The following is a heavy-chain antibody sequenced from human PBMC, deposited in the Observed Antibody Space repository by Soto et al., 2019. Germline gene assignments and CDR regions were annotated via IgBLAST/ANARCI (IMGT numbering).Heavy chain of an antibody. V-gene: IGHV3-33*01. CDR1: GFTFSSYG. Sequence: GGSLRLSCAASGFTFSSYGMHWVRQAPGKGLEWVAVIWYDGSNKYYADSAKGRFTISRDNSKNTLYLQMNSLRAEDTAVYYCARDYYDSSGYYDYWGQGTLVTVSS. CDR3: ARDYYDSSGYYDY. J-gene: IGHJ4*02. CDR2: IWYDGSNK. D-gene: IGHD3-22*01.